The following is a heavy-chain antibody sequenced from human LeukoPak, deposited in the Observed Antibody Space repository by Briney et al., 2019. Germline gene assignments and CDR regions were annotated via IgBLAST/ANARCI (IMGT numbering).Heavy chain of an antibody. CDR1: GFTFSTYE. CDR2: ISSSGSTI. V-gene: IGHV3-48*03. D-gene: IGHD3-10*01. CDR3: ARDYYYNSGRFDY. J-gene: IGHJ4*02. Sequence: GGSLRLSCAASGFTFSTYEMNWVRQAPGKGLEWVSYISSSGSTIYYADSVKGRFTISRGNAKNSLYLQMNSLRAEDTAVYYCARDYYYNSGRFDYWGQGTVVTVSS.